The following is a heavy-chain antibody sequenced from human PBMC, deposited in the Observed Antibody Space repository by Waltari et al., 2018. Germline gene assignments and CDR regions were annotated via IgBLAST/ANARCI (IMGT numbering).Heavy chain of an antibody. CDR1: GGTFSRYA. V-gene: IGHV1-69*13. J-gene: IGHJ4*02. CDR2: IIPIYGTP. Sequence: QVQLVQSGAEVKKPGSSVKVSCKASGGTFSRYAISWVRQAPGQGLELMGRIIPIYGTPNYEQKFQGSVTNTADKSTSTAYMELSSLRSEDTAVYYCARDLRWSFDYWGQGTLVTVSS. CDR3: ARDLRWSFDY. D-gene: IGHD3-16*01.